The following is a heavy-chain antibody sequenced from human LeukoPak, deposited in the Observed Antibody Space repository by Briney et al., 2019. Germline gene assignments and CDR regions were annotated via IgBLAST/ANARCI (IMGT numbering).Heavy chain of an antibody. J-gene: IGHJ3*02. CDR1: GFSFSTYG. D-gene: IGHD6-19*01. Sequence: GGSLRLSCEASGFSFSTYGMHWVRQAPGKGLEWLAVISYDGSQKYYADSIDGRFTISRDNSKNTLYLQMNSLRAEDTAVYYCAKVNSAWYTDAFDIWGQGTVVTVSS. CDR2: ISYDGSQK. CDR3: AKVNSAWYTDAFDI. V-gene: IGHV3-30*18.